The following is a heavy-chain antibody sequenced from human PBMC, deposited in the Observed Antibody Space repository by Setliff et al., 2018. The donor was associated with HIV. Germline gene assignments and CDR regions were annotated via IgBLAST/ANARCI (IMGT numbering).Heavy chain of an antibody. CDR1: GGSFSVNY. CDR2: INYSGNT. D-gene: IGHD3-22*01. CDR3: ARGGEIYYPIAFDS. J-gene: IGHJ4*02. V-gene: IGHV4-34*01. Sequence: SETLSLTCAVYGGSFSVNYWSWIRQPPGKGLEWIGEINYSGNTNYNPSLKSRVTISIDTSKNQFSLKLSPVTAADTAVYFCARGGEIYYPIAFDSWGQGTVGTVSS.